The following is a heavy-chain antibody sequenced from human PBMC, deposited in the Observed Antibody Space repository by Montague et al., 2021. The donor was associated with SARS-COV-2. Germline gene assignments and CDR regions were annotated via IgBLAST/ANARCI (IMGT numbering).Heavy chain of an antibody. V-gene: IGHV4-39*01. CDR1: SGSVSSSPYY. CDR3: ASSYYYGSGTYVYNYYMDV. CDR2: ISYSGRT. Sequence: SETLSLTRTVSSGSVSSSPYYWGWIRQPPGRGLEWVGSISYSGRTYFSPSLKSRLTISVDSSENQFSLRLSSVTAADTAVYYCASSYYYGSGTYVYNYYMDVWGKGTTVTVSS. D-gene: IGHD3-10*01. J-gene: IGHJ6*03.